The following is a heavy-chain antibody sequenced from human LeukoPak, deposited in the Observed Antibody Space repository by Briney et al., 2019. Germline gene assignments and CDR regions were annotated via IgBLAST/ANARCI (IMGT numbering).Heavy chain of an antibody. CDR1: GYIFTNHY. CDR3: AKDPYGSGRGWIDS. J-gene: IGHJ5*01. D-gene: IGHD3-10*01. V-gene: IGHV1-46*01. CDR2: INPSGSST. Sequence: ASVKVSCKASGYIFTNHYMHWVRQAPGQGLEWMGLINPSGSSTLYAEKFRGRIIMTRDMSTATDYMELSSLRPEDTALYYCAKDPYGSGRGWIDSWGQGTLVTVSS.